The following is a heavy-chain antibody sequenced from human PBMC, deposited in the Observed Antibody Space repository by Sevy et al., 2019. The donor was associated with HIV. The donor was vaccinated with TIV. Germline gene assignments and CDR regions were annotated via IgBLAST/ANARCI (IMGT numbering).Heavy chain of an antibody. D-gene: IGHD2-8*01. Sequence: GGSLRLSCAVSGFSFSHYAFHWVRQAPGKGLEWVSLISYDGTYKYYADSVKGRFTISRDNSKNTLYLQMNSLRGKDRVVYYCASVAVSYCTNDCYHRFDYWGPGALVTVSS. CDR2: ISYDGTYK. CDR1: GFSFSHYA. CDR3: ASVAVSYCTNDCYHRFDY. J-gene: IGHJ4*02. V-gene: IGHV3-30-3*01.